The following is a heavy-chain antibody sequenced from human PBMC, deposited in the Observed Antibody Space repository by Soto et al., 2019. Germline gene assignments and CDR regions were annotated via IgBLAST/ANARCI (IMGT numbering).Heavy chain of an antibody. CDR3: AKADEAPQPGLYRRYYYMDV. J-gene: IGHJ6*03. CDR2: ITNNGSKK. V-gene: IGHV3-30*18. Sequence: GGSLRLSCAASGFTFSTYAMAWIRQAPGKGLEWVAVITNNGSKKYYAASVKGRFTISRDNSKNTLYLQMNSLRAEDTAVYYCAKADEAPQPGLYRRYYYMDVWGKGTTVTVSS. CDR1: GFTFSTYA.